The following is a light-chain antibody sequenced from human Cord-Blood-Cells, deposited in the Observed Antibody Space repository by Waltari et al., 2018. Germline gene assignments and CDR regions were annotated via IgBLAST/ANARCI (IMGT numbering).Light chain of an antibody. CDR2: DVS. CDR1: SSDVGGYHF. J-gene: IGLJ1*01. CDR3: SSYTSSSTYV. V-gene: IGLV2-14*01. Sequence: QSALTQPASVSGSPGQSFTISCPGTSSDVGGYHFVCWYQQHPGKAPKLMIYDVSNRPSGVSNRFSGSKSGNTASLTISGLQAEDEADYYCSSYTSSSTYVFGTGTKVTVL.